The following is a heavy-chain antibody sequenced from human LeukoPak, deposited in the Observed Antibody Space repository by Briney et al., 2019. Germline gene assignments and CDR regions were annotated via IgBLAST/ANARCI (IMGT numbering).Heavy chain of an antibody. V-gene: IGHV3-7*01. CDR1: GFTFSSYW. Sequence: PGGSLRLSCAASGFTFSSYWMTWVRHLPGKGLEWVAKIEQDGSEKYYVDSVKGRFTISRDNTRDSLYLQMNSLRAEDTAVYYCARRGGIAAAGIYFDYWGQGTLVTVSS. CDR2: IEQDGSEK. D-gene: IGHD6-13*01. J-gene: IGHJ4*02. CDR3: ARRGGIAAAGIYFDY.